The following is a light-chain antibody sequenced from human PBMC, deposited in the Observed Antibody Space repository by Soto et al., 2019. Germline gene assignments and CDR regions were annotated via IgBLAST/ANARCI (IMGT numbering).Light chain of an antibody. CDR3: QQYYNSSGST. J-gene: IGKJ2*01. Sequence: DIVVTQSPDSLAVSLGERATIHCKASQSVLYSSNNKNYLAWYQQKPGEPPKLLFYWASTRESGVPDRFSGSGSGTDFTLTISSLQAEVVAVYYCQQYYNSSGSTFGQGTKLEIK. CDR2: WAS. V-gene: IGKV4-1*01. CDR1: QSVLYSSNNKNY.